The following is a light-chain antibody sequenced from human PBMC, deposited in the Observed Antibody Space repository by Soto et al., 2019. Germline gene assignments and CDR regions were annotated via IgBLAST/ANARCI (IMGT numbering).Light chain of an antibody. CDR3: QQYSNWPPFT. V-gene: IGKV3-15*01. Sequence: EMVRTQSPATLSVSPGERATSSCRASQGVTPRLAWYKQKPGQAPRLLIYDTSTRAPGIPARFSGCGSATEFTLNISSLQSADSAVYYCQQYSNWPPFTLGQGTRLEIK. CDR2: DTS. CDR1: QGVTPR. J-gene: IGKJ5*01.